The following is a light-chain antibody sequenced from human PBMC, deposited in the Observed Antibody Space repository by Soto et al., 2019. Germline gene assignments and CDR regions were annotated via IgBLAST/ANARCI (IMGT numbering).Light chain of an antibody. V-gene: IGKV3-20*01. Sequence: EIVLTQSPGTLSLSPGERATLSCRASQSVSSSYLACYQQKPGQAPRLLIYGVSSSATGIPDRFSGSGSGTDFALTISRLEPEDFAVYYWQQYGSPSWALGQGTKVEI. CDR3: QQYGSPSWA. CDR2: GVS. J-gene: IGKJ1*01. CDR1: QSVSSSY.